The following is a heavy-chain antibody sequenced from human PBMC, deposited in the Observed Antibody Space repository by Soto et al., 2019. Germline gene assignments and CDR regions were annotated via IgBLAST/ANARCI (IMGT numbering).Heavy chain of an antibody. CDR1: GDTVSSNRAA. CDR3: TTGRLNPGRITGTWGFDF. J-gene: IGHJ4*02. CDR2: SYFRSRWYH. V-gene: IGHV6-1*01. D-gene: IGHD1-7*01. Sequence: PSQTLSLTCVISGDTVSSNRAAWNWFRQSPSRGLEWLGRSYFRSRWYHDSTPPLKGRLTLNVDTSKNLLSLLLNSVAPADTALYYCTTGRLNPGRITGTWGFDFWGQGTQVTVSS.